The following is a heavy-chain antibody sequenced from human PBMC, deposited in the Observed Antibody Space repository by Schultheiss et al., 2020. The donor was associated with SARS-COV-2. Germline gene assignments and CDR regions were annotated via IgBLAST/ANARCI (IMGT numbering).Heavy chain of an antibody. V-gene: IGHV4-61*01. Sequence: SETLSLTCTVSGGSVSSGSYYWSWIRQPPGKGLEWIGYMYYSGSTSYKPSLKSRVTISVDTSKKQLSLKLSSVTAADTAVYYCARDRKGTMVQGVPYGMDVWGQGTTVTVSS. D-gene: IGHD3-10*01. J-gene: IGHJ6*02. CDR1: GGSVSSGSYY. CDR2: MYYSGST. CDR3: ARDRKGTMVQGVPYGMDV.